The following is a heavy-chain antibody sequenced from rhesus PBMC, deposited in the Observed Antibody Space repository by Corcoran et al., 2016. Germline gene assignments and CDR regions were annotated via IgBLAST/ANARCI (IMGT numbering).Heavy chain of an antibody. Sequence: QVQLQESGPGLAKPAETLSLTCAVSCGSIRSSYYYWSWIRQAPGKGLEWLGYISYSGSTSYNPSLKGRVTISRDTSKNQFSLNLSSVTAADTAVYYCARDNWNYGLDSWGQGVVVTVSS. J-gene: IGHJ6*01. CDR2: ISYSGST. D-gene: IGHD1-26*01. V-gene: IGHV4-122*02. CDR3: ARDNWNYGLDS. CDR1: CGSIRSSYYY.